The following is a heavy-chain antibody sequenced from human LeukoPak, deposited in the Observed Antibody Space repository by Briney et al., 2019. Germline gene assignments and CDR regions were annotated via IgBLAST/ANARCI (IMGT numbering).Heavy chain of an antibody. D-gene: IGHD2-8*01. Sequence: SETLSLTCTVSGGSISSFHWSWIRQPPGKGLEWIGYIYYSGTTKYNPSLKSRVTISLDTSKNQFSLKLSSVTAADTAVYYCARSNGEIRWLDPWGQGTLVTVSS. CDR3: ARSNGEIRWLDP. CDR2: IYYSGTT. J-gene: IGHJ5*02. CDR1: GGSISSFH. V-gene: IGHV4-59*01.